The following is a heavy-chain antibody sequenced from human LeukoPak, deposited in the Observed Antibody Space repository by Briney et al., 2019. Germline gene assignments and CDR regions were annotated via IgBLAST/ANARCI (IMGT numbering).Heavy chain of an antibody. CDR2: ISGSGGST. J-gene: IGHJ4*02. CDR3: ARDERLLSFLK. CDR1: GFTFSSYA. D-gene: IGHD3-3*01. Sequence: GGSLRLSCAASGFTFSSYAMSWVRQAPGKGLEWVSAISGSGGSTYYADSVKGRFTISRDNSKNTLYLQMNSLRAEDTAIYYCARDERLLSFLKWGQEPWSPSPQ. V-gene: IGHV3-23*01.